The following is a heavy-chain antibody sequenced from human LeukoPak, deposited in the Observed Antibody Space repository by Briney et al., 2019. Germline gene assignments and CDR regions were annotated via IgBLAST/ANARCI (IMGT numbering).Heavy chain of an antibody. J-gene: IGHJ4*02. V-gene: IGHV3-48*03. Sequence: GGSLRLSCAASGFTFSSYEMNWVRQAPGQGLEWVSYISSSGSTIYYADSVQGRCTISRDNAKNTLYLQMNSLRADDKAVYYCARREGYFDSSGFFLWGQGTLVTVSS. D-gene: IGHD3-22*01. CDR1: GFTFSSYE. CDR3: ARREGYFDSSGFFL. CDR2: ISSSGSTI.